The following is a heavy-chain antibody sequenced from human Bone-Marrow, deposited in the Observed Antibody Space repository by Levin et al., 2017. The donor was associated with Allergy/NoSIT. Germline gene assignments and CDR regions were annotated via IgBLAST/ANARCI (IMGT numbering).Heavy chain of an antibody. J-gene: IGHJ4*02. Sequence: GESLKISCAASGFTFSSYAMHWVRQAPGKGLEWVAVISYDGSNKYYADSVKGRFTISRDNSKNTLYLQMNSLRAEDTAVYYCARGPVDTAMVNVHYWGQGTLVTVSS. V-gene: IGHV3-30*04. CDR2: ISYDGSNK. CDR3: ARGPVDTAMVNVHY. CDR1: GFTFSSYA. D-gene: IGHD5-18*01.